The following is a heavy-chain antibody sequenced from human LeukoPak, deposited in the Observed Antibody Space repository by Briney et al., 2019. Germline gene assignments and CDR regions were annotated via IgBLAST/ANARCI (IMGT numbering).Heavy chain of an antibody. CDR1: GYTFTSYG. J-gene: IGHJ4*02. Sequence: ASVKVSCKASGYTFTSYGMSWVRQAPGQGLEWMGWTSAYNGNTNYAQTFQGRVTMTIDRSASTAYKELSSLRSEDTAVYYCAMGMFDYWGQGTLVTVSS. CDR2: TSAYNGNT. D-gene: IGHD7-27*01. V-gene: IGHV1-18*01. CDR3: AMGMFDY.